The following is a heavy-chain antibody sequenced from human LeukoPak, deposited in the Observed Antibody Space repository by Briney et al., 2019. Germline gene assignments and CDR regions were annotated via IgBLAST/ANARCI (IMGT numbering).Heavy chain of an antibody. CDR1: GFTFSSYG. CDR2: ISYDGSNK. Sequence: GGSLRLSCAASGFTFSSYGMHWVRQAPGKGLEWVAVISYDGSNKYYADSVKGRFTISRDNSKNTLYLQMNSLRAEDTAVYYCAKDYHPYYFDYWGQGTLVTVSS. V-gene: IGHV3-30*18. CDR3: AKDYHPYYFDY. D-gene: IGHD3-16*02. J-gene: IGHJ4*02.